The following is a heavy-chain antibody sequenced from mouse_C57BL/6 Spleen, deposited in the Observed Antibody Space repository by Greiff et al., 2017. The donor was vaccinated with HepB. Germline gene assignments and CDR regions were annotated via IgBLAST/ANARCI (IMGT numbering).Heavy chain of an antibody. V-gene: IGHV1-74*01. J-gene: IGHJ4*01. D-gene: IGHD1-1*01. CDR2: IHPSDSDT. CDR3: AILADYYYGSSHYYAMDY. Sequence: QVQLQQSGAELVKPGASVKVSCKASGYTFTSYWMHWVKQSPGQGLEWIGRIHPSDSDTNYNQKFKGKATLTVDKSSSTAYMQLSSLTSEDSAVYYCAILADYYYGSSHYYAMDYWVKEPQSPSPQ. CDR1: GYTFTSYW.